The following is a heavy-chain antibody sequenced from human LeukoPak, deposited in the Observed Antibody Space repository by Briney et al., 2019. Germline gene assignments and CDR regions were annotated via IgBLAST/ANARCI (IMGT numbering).Heavy chain of an antibody. D-gene: IGHD4-17*01. J-gene: IGHJ3*02. CDR3: ARDLNGDYPEDSLDI. Sequence: KPGGSLRLSCAASGFTFSSYSMNWVRQALGKGLEWVSSISSSSSYIYYADSVKGRFTISRDNAKNSLYLQMNSLRAEDTAVYYCARDLNGDYPEDSLDIWGQGTMVTVS. CDR1: GFTFSSYS. V-gene: IGHV3-21*01. CDR2: ISSSSSYI.